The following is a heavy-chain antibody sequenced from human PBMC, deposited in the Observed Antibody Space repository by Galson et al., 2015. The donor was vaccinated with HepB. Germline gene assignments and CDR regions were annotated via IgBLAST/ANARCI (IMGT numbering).Heavy chain of an antibody. J-gene: IGHJ4*02. D-gene: IGHD3-10*01. CDR1: GGTFSSYT. Sequence: SVKVSCKASGGTFSSYTISWVRQAPGQGLEWMGRIIPILGIANYAQKFQGRVTITADKSTSTAYMELSSLRSEDTAVYYCARNHNYYYGSGSLPPLAYWGQGTLVTVSS. CDR3: ARNHNYYYGSGSLPPLAY. CDR2: IIPILGIA. V-gene: IGHV1-69*02.